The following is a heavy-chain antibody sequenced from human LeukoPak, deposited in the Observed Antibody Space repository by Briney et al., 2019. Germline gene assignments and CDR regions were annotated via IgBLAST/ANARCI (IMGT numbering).Heavy chain of an antibody. V-gene: IGHV2-5*02. D-gene: IGHD1-26*01. CDR1: GFSLSSGRVG. CDR3: ARWSDTSPGWFGP. CDR2: IFWDDDK. J-gene: IGHJ5*02. Sequence: SGRTLVKPTQTLTLTCSFSGFSLSSGRVGVGWLRQPPGKAPEGLALIFWDDDKRYTPSLETRLTITKDTSKNQVALTMTNMDPVDTATYFCARWSDTSPGWFGPWGQGTLVTVSS.